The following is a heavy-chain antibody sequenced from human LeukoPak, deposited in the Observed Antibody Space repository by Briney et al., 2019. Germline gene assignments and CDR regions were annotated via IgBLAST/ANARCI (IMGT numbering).Heavy chain of an antibody. CDR3: AREDPMYGWIDP. J-gene: IGHJ5*02. CDR1: DYYISSGHY. D-gene: IGHD2-8*01. CDR2: IHHAGAT. V-gene: IGHV4-38-2*02. Sequence: SETLSLTCTVSDYYISSGHYWGWIRQPPGKGLEWIGNIHHAGATYHNPSLRGRVTISVDRSKNQFSLKLTSVTAADTAVYFCAREDPMYGWIDPWGQGTLVTVSS.